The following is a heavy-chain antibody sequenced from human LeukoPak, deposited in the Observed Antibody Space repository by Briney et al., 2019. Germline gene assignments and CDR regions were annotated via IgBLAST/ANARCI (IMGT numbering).Heavy chain of an antibody. CDR3: AREPLGSYGHDAFDI. Sequence: GGSLRLSCAASGFTFSSYSMNWVRQAPGKGLEWVSSISTSSSYIYYADSVKGRFTISRDNAKNSLYLQMNSLRAEDTAVYYCAREPLGSYGHDAFDIWGQGTMVTVSS. CDR1: GFTFSSYS. CDR2: ISTSSSYI. J-gene: IGHJ3*02. V-gene: IGHV3-21*06. D-gene: IGHD5-18*01.